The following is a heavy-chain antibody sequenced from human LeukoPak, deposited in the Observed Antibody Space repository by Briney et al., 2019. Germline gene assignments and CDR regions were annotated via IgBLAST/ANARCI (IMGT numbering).Heavy chain of an antibody. CDR1: GGSISSYY. J-gene: IGHJ5*02. CDR3: ARDLAGATSRFDP. V-gene: IGHV4-4*07. CDR2: IYTSGST. D-gene: IGHD4/OR15-4a*01. Sequence: PSETLSLTCTVSGGSISSYYWSWIRQPAGKGLEWIGRIYTSGSTNYNPSLKSRVTISVDTSKSQFSLKLSPVTAADTAVYHCARDLAGATSRFDPWGQGTLVTVSS.